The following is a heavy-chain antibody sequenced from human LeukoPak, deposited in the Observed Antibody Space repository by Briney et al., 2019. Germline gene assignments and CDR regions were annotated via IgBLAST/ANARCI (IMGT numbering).Heavy chain of an antibody. V-gene: IGHV3-23*01. D-gene: IGHD5-12*01. CDR3: AKDLYGYVSNWFDP. CDR2: ISGSGGST. CDR1: GFTFSSYA. J-gene: IGHJ5*02. Sequence: GESLKISCAASGFTFSSYAMSWVRQAPGKGLEWVSAISGSGGSTYYADSVKGRFTISRDNSKNTLYLQMNSLRAEDTAVYYCAKDLYGYVSNWFDPWGQETLVTVSS.